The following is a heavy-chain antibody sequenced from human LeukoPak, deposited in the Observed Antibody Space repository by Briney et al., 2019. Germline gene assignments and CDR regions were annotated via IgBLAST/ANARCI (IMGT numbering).Heavy chain of an antibody. CDR3: ARATRNRFDY. CDR2: IYYSGST. Sequence: PSQTLSLTCAVSGGSISSGGYSWSWIRQPPGKGLEWIGYIYYSGSTYYNPSLKSRVTISVDTSKNQFSLKLSSVTAADTAVYYCARATRNRFDYWGQGTLVTVS. CDR1: GGSISSGGYS. J-gene: IGHJ4*02. V-gene: IGHV4-30-4*07.